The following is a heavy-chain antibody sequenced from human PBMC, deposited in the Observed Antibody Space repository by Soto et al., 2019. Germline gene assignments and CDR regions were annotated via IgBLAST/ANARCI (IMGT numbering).Heavy chain of an antibody. CDR1: GGSISSSSYY. J-gene: IGHJ3*02. CDR3: AEGDDFDNWNDGGAFDI. V-gene: IGHV4-39*01. CDR2: IYYSGST. Sequence: SETLSLTCTVSGGSISSSSYYWGWIRQPPGKGLEWIGSIYYSGSTYYNPSLKSRVTISVDTSKNQFSLKLSSVTAADTAVYYCAEGDDFDNWNDGGAFDIWGQGTMVTVSS. D-gene: IGHD1-1*01.